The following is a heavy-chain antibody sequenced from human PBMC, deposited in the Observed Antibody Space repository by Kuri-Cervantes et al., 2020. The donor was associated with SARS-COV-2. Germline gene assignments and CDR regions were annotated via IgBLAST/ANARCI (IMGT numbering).Heavy chain of an antibody. CDR1: GGSISGSGYY. CDR3: ARWPPGSYRPHDAFDV. D-gene: IGHD1-26*01. J-gene: IGHJ3*01. V-gene: IGHV4-39*01. Sequence: SQTLSLTCTVSGGSISGSGYYWAWIRQPPGKGLEWIGHIHYSETTYYNPSLKGRATISVDTSKNKFSLKLKFVTAADTAVYSCARWPPGSYRPHDAFDVWGQGTMVTVSS. CDR2: IHYSETT.